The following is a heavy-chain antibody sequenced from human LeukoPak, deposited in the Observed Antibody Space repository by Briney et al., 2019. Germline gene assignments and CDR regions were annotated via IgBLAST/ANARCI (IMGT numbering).Heavy chain of an antibody. J-gene: IGHJ3*02. D-gene: IGHD2-2*01. CDR1: GGSISSYY. CDR2: IYYSGST. CDR3: ARLGLGLTTDAFDI. V-gene: IGHV4-59*08. Sequence: PSETLSLTCTVSGGSISSYYWSWIRQPPGKGLEWIGYIYYSGSTNYNPSLKSRVTISVDTSKNQFSLKLSSVTAADTAVYYCARLGLGLTTDAFDIWGQGTMVTVSS.